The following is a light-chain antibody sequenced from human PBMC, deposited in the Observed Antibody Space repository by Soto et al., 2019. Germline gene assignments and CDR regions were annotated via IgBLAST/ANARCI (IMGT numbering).Light chain of an antibody. V-gene: IGKV4-1*01. Sequence: DNVMTQSPDSLAVSLGERATINCKSSQSVLYSSNNKNYLAWYQQKPGQPPKLLIYWASSWESGVPDRFSGSGSGTDFTLTISSLQAEDVAVYYCQQYYTTPPTFGQGTKVEIK. J-gene: IGKJ1*01. CDR3: QQYYTTPPT. CDR2: WAS. CDR1: QSVLYSSNNKNY.